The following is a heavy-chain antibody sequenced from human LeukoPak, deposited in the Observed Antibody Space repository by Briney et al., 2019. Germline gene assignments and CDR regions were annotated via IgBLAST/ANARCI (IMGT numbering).Heavy chain of an antibody. V-gene: IGHV5-51*01. D-gene: IGHD3-3*01. CDR2: IYPGDSDT. J-gene: IGHJ6*02. CDR3: ARRGVWSGYYEQYYFYYGTDV. Sequence: GESLKISCKGSGYSFTSYWIGWVRQMPGKGLEWMGIIYPGDSDTKYSPSFQGQVTISVDKSISTAYLQWSSLKASDTAMYYCARRGVWSGYYEQYYFYYGTDVWGQGTTVTVSS. CDR1: GYSFTSYW.